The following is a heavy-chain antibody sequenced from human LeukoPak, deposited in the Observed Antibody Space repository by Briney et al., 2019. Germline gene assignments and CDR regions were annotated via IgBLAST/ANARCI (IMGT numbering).Heavy chain of an antibody. CDR3: AKGHSAHGTGFDC. Sequence: GGSLRLSCAASGLTFSSFAMSWVRQAPGKGLEWVSAISGNGDTTYYADSVKGRFTISRDNFKSTLYLQMNSLRVEDTAVYYCAKGHSAHGTGFDCWGQGTLAIVSS. CDR2: ISGNGDTT. V-gene: IGHV3-23*01. J-gene: IGHJ4*02. D-gene: IGHD1-1*01. CDR1: GLTFSSFA.